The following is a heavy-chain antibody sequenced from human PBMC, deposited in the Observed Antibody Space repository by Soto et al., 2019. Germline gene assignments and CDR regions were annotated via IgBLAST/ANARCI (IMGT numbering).Heavy chain of an antibody. Sequence: SETLSLTCTVSGDSIGSGAYYWTWIRQHPEKGLEWIGHIYYSGSTYYNPSLQSRVTISLDTSKNQISLNLTSVTAADTAMYYCARDVRRAWLDPWGQGTLVTVSS. CDR1: GDSIGSGAYY. J-gene: IGHJ5*02. V-gene: IGHV4-31*03. CDR2: IYYSGST. CDR3: ARDVRRAWLDP.